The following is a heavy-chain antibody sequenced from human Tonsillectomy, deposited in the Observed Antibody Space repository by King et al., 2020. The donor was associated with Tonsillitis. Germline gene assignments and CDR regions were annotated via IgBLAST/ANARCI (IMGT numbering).Heavy chain of an antibody. V-gene: IGHV1-24*01. CDR2: FDPENGET. Sequence: QIQLVQSGAEVKKPGASVKVSCKVSGYTLSELSIHWVRQAPGEGLEWMGGFDPENGETIYAQKFQGRVTMTEDTSIDTVYMELSRLRSEDTAVYYCAHTTTSGDAFDYWGQGTMVNVSS. CDR1: GYTLSELS. CDR3: AHTTTSGDAFDY. D-gene: IGHD1-1*01. J-gene: IGHJ3*01.